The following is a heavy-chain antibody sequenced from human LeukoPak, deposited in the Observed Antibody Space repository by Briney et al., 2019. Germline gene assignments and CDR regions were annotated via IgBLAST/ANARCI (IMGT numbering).Heavy chain of an antibody. CDR2: IFYSGNT. Sequence: SETLPLTCTVSGGSFSRDYWTWIRQPPGKGLEWIGYIFYSGNTKYNPSLKGGVTISAETSKRQFALKRNCVTAADTAVYYCARGSVLRGVITTIMNAFDLWGQGTKVTVSS. J-gene: IGHJ3*01. V-gene: IGHV4-59*01. D-gene: IGHD3-10*01. CDR3: ARGSVLRGVITTIMNAFDL. CDR1: GGSFSRDY.